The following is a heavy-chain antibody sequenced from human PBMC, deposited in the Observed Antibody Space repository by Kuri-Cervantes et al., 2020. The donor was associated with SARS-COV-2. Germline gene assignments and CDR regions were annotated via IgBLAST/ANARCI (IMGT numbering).Heavy chain of an antibody. J-gene: IGHJ3*02. Sequence: ASVKVSCKVSGYTLTELSMHWVRQAPGKGLEWMGGFDPEDGETIYAQKFQGRVTMTEDTSTDTAYMELSSLRAEDTAVYYCARGRMYSSQEAFDIWGQGTMVTVSS. CDR3: ARGRMYSSQEAFDI. CDR1: GYTLTELS. CDR2: FDPEDGET. D-gene: IGHD6-13*01. V-gene: IGHV1-24*01.